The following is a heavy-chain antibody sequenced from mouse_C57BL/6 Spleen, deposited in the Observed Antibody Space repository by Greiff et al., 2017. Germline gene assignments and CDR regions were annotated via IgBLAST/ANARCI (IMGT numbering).Heavy chain of an antibody. Sequence: VKLQQPGAELVKPGASVKMSCKASGYTFTSYWITWVKQRPGQGLEWIGDIYPGSGSTNYNEKFKSKATLTVDTSSSTAYMPLSSLTSEDSAVYYCARKGTDHFYAMDYWGQGTSVTVSS. CDR1: GYTFTSYW. CDR3: ARKGTDHFYAMDY. CDR2: IYPGSGST. V-gene: IGHV1-55*01. J-gene: IGHJ4*01. D-gene: IGHD4-1*01.